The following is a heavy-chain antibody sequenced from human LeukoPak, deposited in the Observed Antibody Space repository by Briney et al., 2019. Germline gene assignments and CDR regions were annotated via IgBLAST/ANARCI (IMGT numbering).Heavy chain of an antibody. V-gene: IGHV1-69*06. CDR1: GGTFSSYV. J-gene: IGHJ6*04. CDR2: IIPIFGTA. CDR3: ARGVVAATLMEYYYYGMDV. D-gene: IGHD2-15*01. Sequence: SVKVSCKASGGTFSSYVISWVRQAPGQGLEWMGGIIPIFGTANYAQKFQGRVTITADKSTSTAYMELSSLRSEDTAVYYCARGVVAATLMEYYYYGMDVWGKGTTVTVSS.